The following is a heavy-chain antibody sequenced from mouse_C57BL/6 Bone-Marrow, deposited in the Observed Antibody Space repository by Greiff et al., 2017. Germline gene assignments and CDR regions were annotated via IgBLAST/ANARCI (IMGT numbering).Heavy chain of an antibody. V-gene: IGHV5-6*01. J-gene: IGHJ4*01. CDR2: ISSGGSYT. Sequence: EVQRVESGGDLVKPGGSLKLSCAASGFTFSSYGMSWVRQTPDKRLEWVATISSGGSYTYYPDSVKGRVTISRDHAKNTLYLQMSSLKYEDTAMYYCARRDYYSNFYAMDYWGQGTSVTVSS. D-gene: IGHD2-5*01. CDR3: ARRDYYSNFYAMDY. CDR1: GFTFSSYG.